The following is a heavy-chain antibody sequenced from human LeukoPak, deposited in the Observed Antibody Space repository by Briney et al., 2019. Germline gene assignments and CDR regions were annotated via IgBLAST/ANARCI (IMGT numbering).Heavy chain of an antibody. CDR3: ARGPSSYYFDY. J-gene: IGHJ4*02. CDR1: GGSFSGYY. CDR2: INHSGST. D-gene: IGHD6-6*01. Sequence: PSETLSLTCAVYGGSFSGYYWSWIRQPPGKGLEWIGEINHSGSTNYNPSLKSRVTISVDTSKNQFSLKLSSVTAADTAVYYCARGPSSYYFDYWGQGTLVTVSS. V-gene: IGHV4-34*01.